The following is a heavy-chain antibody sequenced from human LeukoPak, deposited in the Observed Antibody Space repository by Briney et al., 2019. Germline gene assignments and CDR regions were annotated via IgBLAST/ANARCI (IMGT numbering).Heavy chain of an antibody. J-gene: IGHJ4*02. CDR2: ISSSSTYI. CDR3: ASQYTSSRIFDD. V-gene: IGHV3-21*01. CDR1: GFTFSSYS. D-gene: IGHD6-13*01. Sequence: PGGSLRLSCAASGFTFSSYSMNWVRQAPGKGLEWVSSISSSSTYIYYADSVKGRFTVSRDNAKNSMYLQMNSLRAEDTAVYFCASQYTSSRIFDDWGQGTLVTVSS.